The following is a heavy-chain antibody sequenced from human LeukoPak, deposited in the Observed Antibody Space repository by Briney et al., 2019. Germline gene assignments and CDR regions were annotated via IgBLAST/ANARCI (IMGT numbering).Heavy chain of an antibody. J-gene: IGHJ4*02. Sequence: SVKVSCKASGGTFSSYAISWVRQAPGQGLEWMGGIIPIFGTANYAQKFQGRVTITADESTSTAYMELSSLRSEDTAVYYCAGMPGIAAAAPDYWGQGTLVTVSS. CDR1: GGTFSSYA. CDR3: AGMPGIAAAAPDY. D-gene: IGHD6-13*01. V-gene: IGHV1-69*01. CDR2: IIPIFGTA.